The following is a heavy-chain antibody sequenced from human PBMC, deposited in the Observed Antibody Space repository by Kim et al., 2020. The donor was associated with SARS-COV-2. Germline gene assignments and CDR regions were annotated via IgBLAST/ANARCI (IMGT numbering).Heavy chain of an antibody. CDR2: ISSSSSYI. D-gene: IGHD2-2*01. CDR1: GFTFSSYS. J-gene: IGHJ6*02. V-gene: IGHV3-21*01. Sequence: GGSLRLSCAASGFTFSSYSMNWVRQAPGKGLEWVSSISSSSSYIYYADSVKGRFTISRDNAKNSLYLQMNSLRAEDTAVYYCARDRVLGVVPALIYYGMDVWGQGTTVTVSS. CDR3: ARDRVLGVVPALIYYGMDV.